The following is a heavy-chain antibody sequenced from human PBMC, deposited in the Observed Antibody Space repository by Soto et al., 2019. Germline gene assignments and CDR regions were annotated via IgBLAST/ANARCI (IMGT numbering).Heavy chain of an antibody. CDR1: GGSISSSQW. D-gene: IGHD1-26*01. CDR2: IYHSGST. Sequence: QVQLQESGPGLVKPSGTLSLTCAVSGGSISSSQWWGWVRQSPGRGLEWIGEIYHSGSTNYNPSLYSRVTVSLDKSKNQFSLKLTSVTAADTAIYYCATREGLPDPFDIWGHGTMATVSS. J-gene: IGHJ3*02. CDR3: ATREGLPDPFDI. V-gene: IGHV4-4*02.